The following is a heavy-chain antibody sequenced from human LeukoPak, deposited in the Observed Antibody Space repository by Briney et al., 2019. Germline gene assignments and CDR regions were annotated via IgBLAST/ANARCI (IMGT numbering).Heavy chain of an antibody. CDR1: GFSFSSYA. V-gene: IGHV3-23*01. CDR3: ANSPMFDFWRGPPPYYFDY. J-gene: IGHJ4*02. D-gene: IGHD3-3*01. CDR2: ISGSGGST. Sequence: PGGSLRLSCAASGFSFSSYAMSWVRQAPGKGLEWVSAISGSGGSTYYAASVQGRFTSSRDNSKNTLHLQMNSLRAEDTAVYYCANSPMFDFWRGPPPYYFDYWGQGTLVTVSS.